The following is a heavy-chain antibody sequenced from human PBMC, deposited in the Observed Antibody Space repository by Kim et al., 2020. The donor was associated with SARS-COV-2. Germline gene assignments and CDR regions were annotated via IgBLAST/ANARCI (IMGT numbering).Heavy chain of an antibody. J-gene: IGHJ6*02. Sequence: GGSLRLSCAASGFTFSNAWMSWVRQAPGKGLEWVGRIKSKTDGGTTDYAAPVKGRFTISRDDSKNTLYLQMNSLKTEDTAVYYCTTDLGTGYDLSNYYGMDVWGQGTTVTVSS. D-gene: IGHD5-12*01. V-gene: IGHV3-15*01. CDR1: GFTFSNAW. CDR2: IKSKTDGGTT. CDR3: TTDLGTGYDLSNYYGMDV.